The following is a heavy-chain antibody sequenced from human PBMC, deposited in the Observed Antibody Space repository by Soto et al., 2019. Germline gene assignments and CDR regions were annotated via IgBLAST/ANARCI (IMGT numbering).Heavy chain of an antibody. CDR2: IWYDGSNK. CDR3: AREPDVYSSGWYYFDY. D-gene: IGHD6-19*01. J-gene: IGHJ4*02. V-gene: IGHV3-33*01. CDR1: GFTFSSYG. Sequence: PGGSLRLSCAASGFTFSSYGMHWVRQALGKGLEWVAVIWYDGSNKYYADSVKGRFTISRDNSKNTLYLQMNSLRAEDTAVYYCAREPDVYSSGWYYFDYWGQGTLVTVSS.